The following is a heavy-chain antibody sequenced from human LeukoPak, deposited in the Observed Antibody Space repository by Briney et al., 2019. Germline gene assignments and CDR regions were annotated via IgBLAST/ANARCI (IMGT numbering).Heavy chain of an antibody. CDR2: INPNSGGA. D-gene: IGHD3-10*01. CDR1: GYTFTDYY. Sequence: VASVKVSCKASGYTFTDYYIHWLRLAPGQGLEWMGWINPNSGGAIYAQNFQGRVTMTRDTFISTAYMELRSDDTAVYYCARATVRGVEIDYWGQGTLVTVSS. V-gene: IGHV1-2*02. J-gene: IGHJ4*02. CDR3: ARATVRGVEIDY.